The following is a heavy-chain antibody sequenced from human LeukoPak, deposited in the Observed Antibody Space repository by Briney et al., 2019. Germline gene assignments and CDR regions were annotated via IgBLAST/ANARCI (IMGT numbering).Heavy chain of an antibody. CDR1: GYTFTGYH. CDR3: ARSPHILTGENFDY. V-gene: IGHV1-2*02. CDR2: INPNSGGT. D-gene: IGHD3-9*01. J-gene: IGHJ4*02. Sequence: ASVKVSCKASGYTFTGYHMHWVRQAPGQGLEWMGWINPNSGGTNYAQKFQGRVTMTRDTSISTAYMELSRLRSDDTAVYYCARSPHILTGENFDYWGQGTLVTVSS.